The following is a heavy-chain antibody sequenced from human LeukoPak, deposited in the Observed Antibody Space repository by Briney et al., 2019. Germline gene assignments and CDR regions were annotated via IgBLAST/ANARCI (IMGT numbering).Heavy chain of an antibody. J-gene: IGHJ3*02. Sequence: GGSLRLSCAASGFIFSTYWMHWVRQAPGKGLVWVSRIKSDGITTSYADSVKGRFTISRDNAKNTLFLQMNSLRADDTAVYYCVRRDDFDIWGQGTMVTVSS. CDR2: IKSDGITT. CDR1: GFIFSTYW. V-gene: IGHV3-74*01. CDR3: VRRDDFDI.